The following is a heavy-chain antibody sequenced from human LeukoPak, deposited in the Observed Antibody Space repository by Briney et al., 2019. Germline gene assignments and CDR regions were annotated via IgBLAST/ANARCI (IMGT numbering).Heavy chain of an antibody. CDR1: GFTFSNYW. D-gene: IGHD2-21*02. CDR3: AKSPSRADRLVTRLDY. J-gene: IGHJ4*02. CDR2: IKQDGSEK. V-gene: IGHV3-7*03. Sequence: GGSLRLSCAASGFTFSNYWMSWVRQAPGKGLEWVANIKQDGSEKYYVDSVKGRFTISRDNAKNSLYLQMNSLRAEDTAVYYCAKSPSRADRLVTRLDYWGQGTLVTVSS.